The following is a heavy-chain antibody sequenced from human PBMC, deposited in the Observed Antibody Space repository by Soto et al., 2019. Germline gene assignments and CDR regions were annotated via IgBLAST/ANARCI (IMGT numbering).Heavy chain of an antibody. V-gene: IGHV4-59*01. D-gene: IGHD3-10*01. Sequence: SETLSLTCTVSGGSNSSYYWSWIRQPPGKGLEWIGYIYYSGSTNYNPSLKSRVTISVDTSKNQFSLKLRSVTAADTAVYYCARAGFGGFEGNWFDPWGQGTLVTVSS. CDR3: ARAGFGGFEGNWFDP. CDR2: IYYSGST. J-gene: IGHJ5*02. CDR1: GGSNSSYY.